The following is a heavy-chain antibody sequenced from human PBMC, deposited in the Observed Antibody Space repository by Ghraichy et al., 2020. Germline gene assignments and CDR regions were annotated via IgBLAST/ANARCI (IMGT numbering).Heavy chain of an antibody. CDR3: ARATAMQHAFDI. V-gene: IGHV4-38-2*01. J-gene: IGHJ3*02. CDR1: GYSISSGYY. Sequence: SETLSLTCAVSGYSISSGYYWGWIRQPPGKGLEWIGNIYHSGSTYYNPSLKSRVTISVDTSKNQFSLKLSSVTAADTAVYYCARATAMQHAFDIWGQGTMVTVSS. CDR2: IYHSGST. D-gene: IGHD5-18*01.